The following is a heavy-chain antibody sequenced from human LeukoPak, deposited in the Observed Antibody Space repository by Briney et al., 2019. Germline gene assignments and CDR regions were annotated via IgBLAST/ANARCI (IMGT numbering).Heavy chain of an antibody. CDR2: IKQDGREK. J-gene: IGHJ4*02. CDR1: GFTFSSYW. D-gene: IGHD3-9*01. Sequence: GGSLRLSCAASGFTFSSYWMTWVRQAPGKGLEWVAIIKQDGREKYYVDSVKGGLTISRDNAKNSLFLQMNSVRAEDTAVYYCAGDSGWLFRYWGQGTLVTVSS. V-gene: IGHV3-7*01. CDR3: AGDSGWLFRY.